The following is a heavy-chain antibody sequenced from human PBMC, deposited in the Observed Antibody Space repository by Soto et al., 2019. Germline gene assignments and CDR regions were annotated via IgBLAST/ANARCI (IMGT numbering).Heavy chain of an antibody. CDR2: ISGSGGST. CDR1: GFRFSSHD. J-gene: IGHJ6*02. Sequence: GGSLRLSCAASGFRFSSHDMSWVRQAPGKGLEWVSAISGSGGSTYYADSVKGRFTISRDNSKNTLYLQMNSLRAEDTAVYYCANRDTSMVTRYYYGMDVWGQGTTVTVSS. V-gene: IGHV3-23*01. D-gene: IGHD5-18*01. CDR3: ANRDTSMVTRYYYGMDV.